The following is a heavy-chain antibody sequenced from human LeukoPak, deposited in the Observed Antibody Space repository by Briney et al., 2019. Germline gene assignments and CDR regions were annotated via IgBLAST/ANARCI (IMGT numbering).Heavy chain of an antibody. J-gene: IGHJ3*02. Sequence: PGGSLRLSCAASGFTFSSYAMSWVRQAPGKGLEGVSAISGSGGSTYYADSVKGRFTISRDNSKNTLYLQMNSLRAEDTAVYYCAKAQRGYLDAFDIWGQGTMVTVSS. CDR3: AKAQRGYLDAFDI. D-gene: IGHD6-25*01. V-gene: IGHV3-23*01. CDR2: ISGSGGST. CDR1: GFTFSSYA.